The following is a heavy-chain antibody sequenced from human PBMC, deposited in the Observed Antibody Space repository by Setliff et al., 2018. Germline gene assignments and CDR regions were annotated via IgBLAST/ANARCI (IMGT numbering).Heavy chain of an antibody. V-gene: IGHV1-69*05. Sequence: ASVKVSCKASGYTFTSYGISWVRQAPGQGLEWMGGIIPIFGTANYAQKFQGRVTITTDESTSTACMELSSLRSEDTAVYYCATWYYYDSSGYYLYYWGQGTLVTVSS. J-gene: IGHJ4*02. CDR2: IIPIFGTA. D-gene: IGHD3-22*01. CDR3: ATWYYYDSSGYYLYY. CDR1: GYTFTSYG.